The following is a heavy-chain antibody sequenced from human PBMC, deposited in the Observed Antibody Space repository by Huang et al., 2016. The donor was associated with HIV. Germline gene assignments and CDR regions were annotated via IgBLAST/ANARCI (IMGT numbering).Heavy chain of an antibody. J-gene: IGHJ4*02. CDR3: AKESRWYSDLDN. CDR2: ISYDGSNG. Sequence: QVQLVESGGGVVQPGRSLRLSCAASGFTFSNFGMHWVRQAPGKGLGWVGVISYDGSNGYYSESVKGRFTISRDNPMHTLYLQMNSLRADDTAVYYCAKESRWYSDLDNWGQGTLVTVSS. CDR1: GFTFSNFG. V-gene: IGHV3-30*18. D-gene: IGHD2-15*01.